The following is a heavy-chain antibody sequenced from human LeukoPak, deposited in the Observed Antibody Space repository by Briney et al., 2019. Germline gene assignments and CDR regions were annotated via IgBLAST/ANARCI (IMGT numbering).Heavy chain of an antibody. CDR1: GGSISSYY. V-gene: IGHV4-59*01. CDR3: ARVSRDSSGYVGMDV. J-gene: IGHJ6*02. D-gene: IGHD3-22*01. Sequence: PSETLSLTCTVSGGSISSYYWSWIRQPPGKGLEWIGYIYYSGSTNHNPSLKRRVTISVDTSKNQFSLKLSSVTAADTAVYYCARVSRDSSGYVGMDVWGQGTTVTVSS. CDR2: IYYSGST.